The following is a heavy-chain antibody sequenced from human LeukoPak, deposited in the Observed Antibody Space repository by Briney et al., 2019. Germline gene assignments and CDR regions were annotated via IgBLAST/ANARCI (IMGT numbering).Heavy chain of an antibody. Sequence: SETLSLTCTVSGYPITAGYYWGWIRQAPGKGLEWLGSIFHTGHTYDNPSLKSPVTLSVDTSKNQFSLKLTSVTASDTALYYCAREGRGYKNYSFDYWGQGALVSVSS. CDR1: GYPITAGYY. J-gene: IGHJ4*02. CDR3: AREGRGYKNYSFDY. CDR2: IFHTGHT. D-gene: IGHD5-18*01. V-gene: IGHV4-38-2*02.